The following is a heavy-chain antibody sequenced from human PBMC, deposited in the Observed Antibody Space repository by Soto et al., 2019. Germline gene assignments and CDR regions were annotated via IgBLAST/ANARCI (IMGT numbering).Heavy chain of an antibody. D-gene: IGHD3-22*01. J-gene: IGHJ4*02. CDR2: ITYSGNT. V-gene: IGHV4-30-4*01. CDR1: GGSMSRSDNY. Sequence: QVQLQESGPGLVKPSQTLSLTCTVSGGSMSRSDNYWSWIRQPPGKGLEWIGYITYSGNTYYNPSLKSRVSISVDSSKNQFSLKLSSVTAADTAVYYCARGYDSSAYYGLELVDYWGQVPLVTVSS. CDR3: ARGYDSSAYYGLELVDY.